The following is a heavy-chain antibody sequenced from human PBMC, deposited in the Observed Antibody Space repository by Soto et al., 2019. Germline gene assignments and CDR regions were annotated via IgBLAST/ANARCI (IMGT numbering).Heavy chain of an antibody. D-gene: IGHD2-2*01. Sequence: QVHLVQSGAEGKKPGASVMVSCKASGYTFTTYAIHWVRQAPGQRLEWMGWINGGNGQTKYSQQFQGRLTFTRDSSASTAYMDLRSLSSEHTAVYYCVRDNGYQVLWAWGPGTTVTVS. J-gene: IGHJ6*02. CDR2: INGGNGQT. CDR1: GYTFTTYA. CDR3: VRDNGYQVLWA. V-gene: IGHV1-3*01.